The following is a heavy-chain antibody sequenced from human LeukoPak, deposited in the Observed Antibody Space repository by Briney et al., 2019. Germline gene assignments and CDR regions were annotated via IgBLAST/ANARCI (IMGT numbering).Heavy chain of an antibody. Sequence: PSETLSLTCTVSGGSISSYYWSWIRQPPGRGLEWIGYIYYSGSTNYNPSLKSRVTISVDTSKNQFSLKLSSVTAADTAVYYCARAGYCSGGSCPYNWFDPWGQGTLVTVSS. CDR3: ARAGYCSGGSCPYNWFDP. D-gene: IGHD2-15*01. CDR2: IYYSGST. J-gene: IGHJ5*02. V-gene: IGHV4-59*01. CDR1: GGSISSYY.